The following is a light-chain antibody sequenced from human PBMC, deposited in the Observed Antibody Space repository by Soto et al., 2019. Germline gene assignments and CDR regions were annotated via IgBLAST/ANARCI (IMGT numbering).Light chain of an antibody. J-gene: IGKJ5*01. V-gene: IGKV1-39*01. CDR2: DAS. Sequence: DIQMTQSPYSLAASVGDRVTITCQASHDISNYLTWYQQKPGKAPKLLIYDASNLETGVPSRFSGSGSGTHFTLTISSLQPEDFATYYCQQSYSTSITFGQGTRLEIK. CDR3: QQSYSTSIT. CDR1: HDISNY.